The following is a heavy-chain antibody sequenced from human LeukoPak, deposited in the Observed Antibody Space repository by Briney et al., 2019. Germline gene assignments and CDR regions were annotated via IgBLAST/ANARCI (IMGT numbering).Heavy chain of an antibody. CDR2: IRAEGHRT. CDR3: AREKSPCSSGNCGAFDI. V-gene: IGHV3-21*01. J-gene: IGHJ3*02. Sequence: GGSLRLSCRASGFSFTTYSMNWVRQAPGKGLEWVSVIRAEGHRTYYADSVKGRFTISRDNAKNSLYLQMNSLRAEDTAVYYCAREKSPCSSGNCGAFDIWGQGTTVTVS. D-gene: IGHD2-2*01. CDR1: GFSFTTYS.